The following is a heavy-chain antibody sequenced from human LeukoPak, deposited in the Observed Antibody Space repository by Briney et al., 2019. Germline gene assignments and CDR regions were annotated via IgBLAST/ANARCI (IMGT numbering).Heavy chain of an antibody. CDR1: GGTFSSYA. V-gene: IGHV1-69*05. D-gene: IGHD2/OR15-2a*01. CDR2: IIPIFGTA. CDR3: ARDHFRHIQAHNWFDP. Sequence: ASVKVSCKASGGTFSSYAISWVRQAPGQGLEWMGRIIPIFGTANYAQKFQGRVTITTDESTSTAYMELSSLRSEDTAVCYCARDHFRHIQAHNWFDPWGQGTLVTVSS. J-gene: IGHJ5*02.